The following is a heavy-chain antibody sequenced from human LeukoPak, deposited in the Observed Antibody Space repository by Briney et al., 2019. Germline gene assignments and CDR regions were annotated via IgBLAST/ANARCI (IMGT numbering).Heavy chain of an antibody. V-gene: IGHV3-23*01. J-gene: IGHJ4*02. CDR2: INGSGGST. CDR1: GFTFSNAW. CDR3: ARSPTSWYFDY. Sequence: GGSLRLSCAASGFTFSNAWMSWVRQAPGKGLEWVSDINGSGGSTYYADSVKGRFTISRDNSKNTLYLQMNSLRAEDTAVYYCARSPTSWYFDYWGQGTLVTVSS. D-gene: IGHD2-2*01.